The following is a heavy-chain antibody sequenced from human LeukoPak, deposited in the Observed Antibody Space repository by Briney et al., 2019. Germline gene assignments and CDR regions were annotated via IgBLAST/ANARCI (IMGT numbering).Heavy chain of an antibody. CDR1: GYTLTELS. CDR2: FDPEDGET. Sequence: GASVKVSCKVSGYTLTELSMHWVRQAPGKGLEWMGGFDPEDGETIYAQKFQGRVTMTEDTSTDTAYMELSSLRSEDTAVYYCATGINRDGSGWFEAFDYWGQGTLVTVSS. V-gene: IGHV1-24*01. J-gene: IGHJ4*02. D-gene: IGHD6-19*01. CDR3: ATGINRDGSGWFEAFDY.